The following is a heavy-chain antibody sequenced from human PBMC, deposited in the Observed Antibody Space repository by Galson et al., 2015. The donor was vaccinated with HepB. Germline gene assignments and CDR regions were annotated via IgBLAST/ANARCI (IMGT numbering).Heavy chain of an antibody. CDR3: AGTVTYYFDY. Sequence: TLSLTCAVSGGSISSGGYSWSWIRQPPGKGLEWIGYIYHSGSTYYNPSLKSRVTISLDTSKNQFSLKLSSVTAADTAVYYCAGTVTYYFDYWGQGTLVTVSS. D-gene: IGHD4-17*01. CDR1: GGSISSGGYS. CDR2: IYHSGST. V-gene: IGHV4-30-2*01. J-gene: IGHJ4*02.